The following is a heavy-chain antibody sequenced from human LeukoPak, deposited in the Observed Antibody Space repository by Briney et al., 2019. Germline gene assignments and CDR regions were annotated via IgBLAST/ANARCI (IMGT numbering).Heavy chain of an antibody. Sequence: PGGSLRLSCAASGFTFSSYGMHWVRQAPGKGLEWVAVISYDGSNKYYADSVKGRFTISRDNSKNTLYLQMNSLRAEDTAVYYCAKDRGEYSYGRLVYYYSGMDVWGQGTTVTVSS. V-gene: IGHV3-30*18. J-gene: IGHJ6*02. D-gene: IGHD5-18*01. CDR2: ISYDGSNK. CDR1: GFTFSSYG. CDR3: AKDRGEYSYGRLVYYYSGMDV.